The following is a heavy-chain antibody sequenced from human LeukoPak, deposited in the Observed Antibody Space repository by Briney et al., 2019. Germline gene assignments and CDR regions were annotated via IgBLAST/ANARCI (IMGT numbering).Heavy chain of an antibody. CDR1: GGSFSGYY. CDR2: INHSGST. J-gene: IGHJ4*02. D-gene: IGHD2-15*01. Sequence: TSETLSLTCAVYGGSFSGYYWSWIRQPPGKGLEWIAEINHSGSTNYKPSPRSRVTISVDTSKNQFSLSLSSVTAADTAVYYCARVGCIGGTCYSRDFDFWGQGTLVTVSS. CDR3: ARVGCIGGTCYSRDFDF. V-gene: IGHV4-34*01.